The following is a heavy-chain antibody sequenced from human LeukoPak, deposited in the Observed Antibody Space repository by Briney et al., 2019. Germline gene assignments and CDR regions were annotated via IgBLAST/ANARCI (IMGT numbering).Heavy chain of an antibody. CDR3: ARDAPEVPAAGVLAS. CDR2: MYSRGET. CDR1: GFTVSDNY. V-gene: IGHV3-53*01. Sequence: PGGSLRLSCAATGFTVSDNYMSWVRPAPGKGLEWVSVMYSRGETYSANSVRGGSTFTRDIAKNTLYLQMDGLRNEDTAMYYCARDAPEVPAAGVLASWGQGTLVIVSS. J-gene: IGHJ5*02. D-gene: IGHD6-13*01.